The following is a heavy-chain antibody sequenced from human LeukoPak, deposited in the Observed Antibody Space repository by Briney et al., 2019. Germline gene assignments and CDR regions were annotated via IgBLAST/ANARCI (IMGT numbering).Heavy chain of an antibody. V-gene: IGHV3-48*03. J-gene: IGHJ4*02. Sequence: GGSLRLSCAASGFTFSSYEMNWVRQAPGKGLEWVSYINTSGNTRYYADSVKGRFTISRDNAKNSLYLQMNSLRAEDTAVYYCARGVGYSGYVDYWGQGTLVTASS. D-gene: IGHD5-12*01. CDR3: ARGVGYSGYVDY. CDR2: INTSGNTR. CDR1: GFTFSSYE.